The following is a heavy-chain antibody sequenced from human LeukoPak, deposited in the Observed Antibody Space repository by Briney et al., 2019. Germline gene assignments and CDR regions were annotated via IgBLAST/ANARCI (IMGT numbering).Heavy chain of an antibody. CDR1: GFTFSSYW. Sequence: GGSLRLSCAASGFTFSSYWMYWVRQAPGKGLECVSVIYGGGNTYYADSVGGRFTISRDNSKNTLYLQMNSLRVEDTAMYYCARGRWSSSGYQDYWGRGTLVTVSS. CDR3: ARGRWSSSGYQDY. J-gene: IGHJ4*02. V-gene: IGHV3-53*01. CDR2: IYGGGNT. D-gene: IGHD3-22*01.